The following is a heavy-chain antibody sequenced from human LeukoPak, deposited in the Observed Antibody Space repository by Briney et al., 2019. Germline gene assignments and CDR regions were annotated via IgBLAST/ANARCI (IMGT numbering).Heavy chain of an antibody. D-gene: IGHD6-19*01. CDR1: GFTFSSYA. Sequence: GGSLRLSCLASGFTFSSYAMSWVRQAPGKGREWVSGIDGSGGSTYYADSVKGRFTISRDNSKNTLYLQMTSLRAEDTAVYYCAKMYSSGWHFDYWGQGTLVTVSS. V-gene: IGHV3-23*01. J-gene: IGHJ4*02. CDR2: IDGSGGST. CDR3: AKMYSSGWHFDY.